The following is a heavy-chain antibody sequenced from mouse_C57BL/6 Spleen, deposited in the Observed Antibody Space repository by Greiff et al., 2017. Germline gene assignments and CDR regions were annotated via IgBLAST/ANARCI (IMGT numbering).Heavy chain of an antibody. D-gene: IGHD1-3*01. CDR2: IDPETGGT. CDR1: GYTFTDYE. J-gene: IGHJ1*03. V-gene: IGHV1-15*01. CDR3: TRGGSSLLYWYFDV. Sequence: QVQLKESGAELVRPGASVTLSCKASGYTFTDYEMHWVKQTPVHGLEWIGAIDPETGGTAYNQKFKGKAILTADKSSSTAYMELRSLTSEDSAVYYCTRGGSSLLYWYFDVWGTGTTVTVSS.